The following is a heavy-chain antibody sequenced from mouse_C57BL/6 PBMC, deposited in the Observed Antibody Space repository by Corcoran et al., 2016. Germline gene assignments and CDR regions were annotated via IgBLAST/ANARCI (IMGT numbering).Heavy chain of an antibody. CDR1: GYTFTTYG. CDR3: ARKLAFDY. Sequence: QIQLVQSGPELKKPGETVKISCKASGYTFTTYGMSWVKQAPGKGLKWMGWINTYSGVPTYADDFKGRFAFSLETSASTAYLQINNLKNEDTATYFCARKLAFDYWGQGTTLTVSS. V-gene: IGHV9-3*01. J-gene: IGHJ2*01. CDR2: INTYSGVP. D-gene: IGHD4-1*01.